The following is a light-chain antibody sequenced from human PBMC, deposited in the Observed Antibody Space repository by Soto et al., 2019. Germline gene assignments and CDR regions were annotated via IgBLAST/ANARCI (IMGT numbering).Light chain of an antibody. Sequence: EMVMTQSPATLSMSPGERATLSCRASQSVSSNLAWYQQKPGQAPRLLIYGASTRATGIPARFSGSGSGTEFTLTITSLQSEDFAVYYCQQYKKWPWTFGQGTKVEIK. CDR1: QSVSSN. CDR2: GAS. J-gene: IGKJ1*01. V-gene: IGKV3-15*01. CDR3: QQYKKWPWT.